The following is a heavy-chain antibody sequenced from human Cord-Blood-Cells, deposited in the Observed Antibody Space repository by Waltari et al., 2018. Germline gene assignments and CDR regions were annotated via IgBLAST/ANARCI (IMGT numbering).Heavy chain of an antibody. V-gene: IGHV3-33*01. J-gene: IGHJ4*02. Sequence: QVQLVESGGGVVQPGRSLRLSRAVSGFTSSSYGMHWVRQAQGKGLEWVAVIWYDGSNKYYADSVKGRFTISRDNSKNTLYLQMNSLRAEDTAVYYCARERVAGGDYWGQGTLVTVSS. D-gene: IGHD6-19*01. CDR2: IWYDGSNK. CDR3: ARERVAGGDY. CDR1: GFTSSSYG.